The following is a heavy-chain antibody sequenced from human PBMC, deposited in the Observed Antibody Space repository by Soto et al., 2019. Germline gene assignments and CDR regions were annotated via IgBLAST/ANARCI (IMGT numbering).Heavy chain of an antibody. D-gene: IGHD2-15*01. J-gene: IGHJ4*02. CDR1: GFSFSSYA. Sequence: GGSLRLSCAASGFSFSSYAMNRLRQAPGKGLDWVSAISGSGCSTYYADSVKGRFTISRDNSKNTLYLQMNSLRAEDTAVYYCAKDSGEGYCSGGSCYPFDYWGQGTLVTVSS. CDR3: AKDSGEGYCSGGSCYPFDY. V-gene: IGHV3-23*01. CDR2: ISGSGCST.